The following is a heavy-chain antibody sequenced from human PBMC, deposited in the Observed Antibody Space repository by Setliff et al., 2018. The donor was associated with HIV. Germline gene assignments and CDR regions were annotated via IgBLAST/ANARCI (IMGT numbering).Heavy chain of an antibody. CDR3: ARVGWSDGASHIVY. Sequence: SETLSLTCTVCGGSMNENHWSWLRQSPGKGLEWIAYIHTSGSTYFNPSFISRVTISIDSSKNQFSLKLNSVTPADTAVYYCARVGWSDGASHIVYWGQGALVTVSS. J-gene: IGHJ4*02. V-gene: IGHV4-59*01. CDR1: GGSMNENH. CDR2: IHTSGST. D-gene: IGHD6-19*01.